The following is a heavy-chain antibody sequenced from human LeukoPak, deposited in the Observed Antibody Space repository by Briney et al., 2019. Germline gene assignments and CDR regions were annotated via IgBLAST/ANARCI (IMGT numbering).Heavy chain of an antibody. D-gene: IGHD5-18*01. V-gene: IGHV4-39*01. CDR3: VSPRGFSYGYFDY. Sequence: SETLSLTCTVSGGSISSSSAYWGWIRQPPGKGLEWIGSIYYSKNTYYNPSLQSRVTISADTSKNQFSLTLGSVSATDTAVYYCVSPRGFSYGYFDYWGQGTLVTVSS. CDR2: IYYSKNT. CDR1: GGSISSSSAY. J-gene: IGHJ4*02.